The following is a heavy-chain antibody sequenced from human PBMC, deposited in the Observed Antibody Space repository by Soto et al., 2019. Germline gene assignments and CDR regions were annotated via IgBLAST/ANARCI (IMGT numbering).Heavy chain of an antibody. D-gene: IGHD6-6*01. CDR3: ARDLGGSSSYLGH. CDR1: GYTFTGRY. Sequence: ASVKVSCKASGYTFTGRYIHWVRQAPGQGLEWMGWINPASGGATYAQKFQGRVSLTRDTSNSIAYMELSSLRSDDTAVYFCARDLGGSSSYLGHWGQGTLVTVSS. CDR2: INPASGGA. V-gene: IGHV1-2*02. J-gene: IGHJ4*02.